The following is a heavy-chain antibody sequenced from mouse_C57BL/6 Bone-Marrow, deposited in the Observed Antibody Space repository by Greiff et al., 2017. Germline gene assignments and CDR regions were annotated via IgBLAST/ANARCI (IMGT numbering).Heavy chain of an antibody. CDR1: GFTFSSYT. V-gene: IGHV5-9*01. CDR2: ISGGGGNT. D-gene: IGHD2-5*01. Sequence: DVMLVESGGGLVKPGGSLKLSCAASGFTFSSYTMSWVRQTPEQRLEWVATISGGGGNTYYPDSVKGRFTISRDNANHTLYLQMSSLRSEDTALYYCTSHSAYYSNYGFADWGQGTLVTVSA. CDR3: TSHSAYYSNYGFAD. J-gene: IGHJ3*01.